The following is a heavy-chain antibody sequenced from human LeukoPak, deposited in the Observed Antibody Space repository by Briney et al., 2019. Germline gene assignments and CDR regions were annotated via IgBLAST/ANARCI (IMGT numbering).Heavy chain of an antibody. Sequence: PGGSLRLSCAASGFTFSSYAMSWVRQAPGKGLEWVSGTNGSGGSTYFADSVKGRFTVSRYNSKNTLYLQMNSLRAEATAVYYCAKGWLKTSLDGFDIWGQGTMVTVSS. D-gene: IGHD3-10*01. J-gene: IGHJ3*02. V-gene: IGHV3-23*01. CDR2: TNGSGGST. CDR3: AKGWLKTSLDGFDI. CDR1: GFTFSSYA.